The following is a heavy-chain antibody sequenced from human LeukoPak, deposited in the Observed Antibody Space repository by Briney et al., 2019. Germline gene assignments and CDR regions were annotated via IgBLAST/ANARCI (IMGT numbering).Heavy chain of an antibody. CDR1: GFTFSSYA. Sequence: GGALRLSCAASGFTFSSYAMSWVRQAPGKGLEWVSAISGSGGSTYYADSVKGRFTISRDNSKNTLYLQMNSLRAEDTAVYYCAKDFTRLYSSSWYGGAFDYWGQGTLVTVSS. D-gene: IGHD6-13*01. CDR2: ISGSGGST. V-gene: IGHV3-23*01. CDR3: AKDFTRLYSSSWYGGAFDY. J-gene: IGHJ4*02.